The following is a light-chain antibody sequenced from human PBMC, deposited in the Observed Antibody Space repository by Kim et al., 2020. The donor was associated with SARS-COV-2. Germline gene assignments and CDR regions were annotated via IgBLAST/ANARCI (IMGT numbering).Light chain of an antibody. Sequence: NFMLTQPHSVSESPGKTVTISCTRSSGSIASNYVQWYQQRPGSAPTTVIYEDNQRPSGVPDRFSGSIDSSSNSASLTISGLKTEDEADYYCQSYDSSKQGFGGGTQLTVL. CDR3: QSYDSSKQG. J-gene: IGLJ3*02. V-gene: IGLV6-57*04. CDR2: EDN. CDR1: SGSIASNY.